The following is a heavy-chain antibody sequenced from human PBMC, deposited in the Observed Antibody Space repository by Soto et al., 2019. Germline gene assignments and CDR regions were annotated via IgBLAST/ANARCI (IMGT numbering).Heavy chain of an antibody. V-gene: IGHV3-33*01. Sequence: QVQLVESGGGVVQPGRSLRLSCAASGFSLSNYGMNWVRQAPGKGLEWVAVVRYDGTNKFYADSVKGRFTISRDNSNNTLFLQVNSVRAEDTAVYYCARDTNNKWSSGYYYGMDVWGQGTTVTVSS. CDR2: VRYDGTNK. D-gene: IGHD3-22*01. CDR3: ARDTNNKWSSGYYYGMDV. J-gene: IGHJ6*02. CDR1: GFSLSNYG.